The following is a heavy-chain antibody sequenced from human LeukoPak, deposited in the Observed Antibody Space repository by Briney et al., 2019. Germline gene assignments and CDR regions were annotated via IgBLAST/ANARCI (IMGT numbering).Heavy chain of an antibody. CDR3: ARDSYTGNYFEDTFDI. D-gene: IGHD1-26*01. CDR2: ISYSGNT. J-gene: IGHJ3*02. V-gene: IGHV4-59*01. CDR1: GGSINNYY. Sequence: SSETLSLTCTVSGGSINNYYWSWIRQPPGKGLEWIGHISYSGNTNYNSSLRSRVTISVDTSNNQFSLRLSSVTAADTAVYYCARDSYTGNYFEDTFDIWGQGTMVTVSS.